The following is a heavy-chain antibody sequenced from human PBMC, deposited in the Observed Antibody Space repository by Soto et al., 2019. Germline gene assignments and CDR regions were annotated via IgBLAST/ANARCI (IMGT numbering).Heavy chain of an antibody. CDR2: ISGSGGST. J-gene: IGHJ6*03. CDR3: AKGVSSSSYYYYYMDV. Sequence: GGSLRLSCAASGFTFSSYAMSWVRQAPGKGLEWVSAISGSGGSTYYADSVKGRFTISRDNSKNTLYLEMNSVRAEDTAVYYCAKGVSSSSYYYYYMDVWGKGTTVTVSS. V-gene: IGHV3-23*01. D-gene: IGHD6-6*01. CDR1: GFTFSSYA.